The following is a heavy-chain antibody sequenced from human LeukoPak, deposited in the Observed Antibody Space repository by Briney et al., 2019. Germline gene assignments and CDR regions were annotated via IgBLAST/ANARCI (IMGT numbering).Heavy chain of an antibody. CDR2: ISYDGSNK. CDR3: ARDNYYGSGSLDY. CDR1: GFTFSSYA. Sequence: QSGGSLRLSRAASGFTFSSYAMHWVRQAPGKGLEWVAVISYDGSNKYYADSVKGRFTISRDNSKNTLYLQMNSLRAEDTAVYYCARDNYYGSGSLDYWGQGTLVTVSS. D-gene: IGHD3-10*01. V-gene: IGHV3-30*04. J-gene: IGHJ4*02.